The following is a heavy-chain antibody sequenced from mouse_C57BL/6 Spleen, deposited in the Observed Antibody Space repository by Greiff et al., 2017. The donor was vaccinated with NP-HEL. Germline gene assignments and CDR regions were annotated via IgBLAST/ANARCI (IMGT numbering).Heavy chain of an antibody. V-gene: IGHV1-64*01. Sequence: QVQLQQPGAELVKPGASVKLSCKASGYTFTSYWMHWVKQRPGQGLEWIGMIHPNSGSTNYNEKFKSKATLTVDKSSSTAYMQLSSLTSEDSAVYYCAGDYYGSSYGYFDYWGQGTTLTVSS. D-gene: IGHD1-1*01. CDR2: IHPNSGST. J-gene: IGHJ2*01. CDR3: AGDYYGSSYGYFDY. CDR1: GYTFTSYW.